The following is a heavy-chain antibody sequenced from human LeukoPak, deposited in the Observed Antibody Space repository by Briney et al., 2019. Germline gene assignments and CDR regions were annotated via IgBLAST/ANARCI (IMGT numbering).Heavy chain of an antibody. CDR3: ARGKDSGFGQYFYYYMDV. CDR1: GRSISSYY. CDR2: IYTSGST. V-gene: IGHV4-4*07. Sequence: PSDTLSLTCTVSGRSISSYYWSWIRQPARKGREWIGRIYTSGSTNYNPSLKSRVTMSVDTSKNQFSLKLSSVTAADTAVYYCARGKDSGFGQYFYYYMDVWGKGTTVTVSS. J-gene: IGHJ6*03. D-gene: IGHD3-10*01.